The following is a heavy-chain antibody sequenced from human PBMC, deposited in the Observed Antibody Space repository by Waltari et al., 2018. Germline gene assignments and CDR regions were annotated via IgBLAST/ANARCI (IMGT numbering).Heavy chain of an antibody. V-gene: IGHV3-9*03. J-gene: IGHJ4*02. Sequence: EVQLVESGGGLVQPGRSLRLSCAASGLTFDDYAMHWVRQAPGKGLEWVSGISWNSGSIGDADAVKGRFTISRDNAKNSLYLQMNSLRAEDMALYYCAKGPYSSSPDYWGQGTLVTVSS. CDR2: ISWNSGSI. CDR3: AKGPYSSSPDY. CDR1: GLTFDDYA. D-gene: IGHD6-13*01.